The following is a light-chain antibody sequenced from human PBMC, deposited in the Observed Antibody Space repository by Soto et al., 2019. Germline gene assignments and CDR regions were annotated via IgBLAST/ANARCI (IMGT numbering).Light chain of an antibody. Sequence: EIVLTQSPATLSLSPGERATLSCRASPSVTNYLAWYQQKPGQPPRLLIYGAFNRAAGIPARFSGSGSGTDFTLTISSLEPEDSAVYYCQQRNICSRVTLGQGTRLEIK. CDR2: GAF. CDR3: QQRNICSRVT. V-gene: IGKV3-11*01. CDR1: PSVTNY. J-gene: IGKJ5*01.